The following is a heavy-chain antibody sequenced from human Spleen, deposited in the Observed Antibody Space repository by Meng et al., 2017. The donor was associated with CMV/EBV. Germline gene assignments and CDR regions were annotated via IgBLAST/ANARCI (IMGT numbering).Heavy chain of an antibody. CDR3: ARTQGANSGTFDY. CDR1: CGPFSGYY. J-gene: IGHJ4*02. V-gene: IGHV4-34*01. CDR2: INHSGST. Sequence: QGQRPRSGAVLLQPSESLSLTCAVYCGPFSGYYWSWIRQPPGKGLEWIGEINHSGSTNYNPSLKSRVTISVDTSKNQFSLKLRSVTAADTAVYYCARTQGANSGTFDYWGQGTLVTVSS. D-gene: IGHD1-1*01.